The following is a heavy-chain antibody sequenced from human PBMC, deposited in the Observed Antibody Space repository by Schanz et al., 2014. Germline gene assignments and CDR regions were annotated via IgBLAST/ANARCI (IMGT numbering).Heavy chain of an antibody. Sequence: EVQLVESGGGLVQPGGSLRLSCAASGYTFSSNAMSWVRQAPGKGLEWVSTISGSGGSTYYADSVTGRFTISGDNSKNTLFLQMNSLRIEDTAVYHCARDSDRHVIVGHYGLDVWGQGTTVIVS. J-gene: IGHJ6*02. CDR2: ISGSGGST. D-gene: IGHD2-21*01. V-gene: IGHV3-23*04. CDR1: GYTFSSNA. CDR3: ARDSDRHVIVGHYGLDV.